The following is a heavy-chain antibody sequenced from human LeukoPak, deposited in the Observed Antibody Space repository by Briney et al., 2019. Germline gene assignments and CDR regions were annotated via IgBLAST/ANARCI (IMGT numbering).Heavy chain of an antibody. CDR3: ARREKSRREPNEDDAFDI. J-gene: IGHJ3*02. CDR1: GGSISSYY. CDR2: IYTSGST. V-gene: IGHV4-4*09. D-gene: IGHD1-26*01. Sequence: PSETLSLTCTVSGGSISSYYWSWIRQPPGKGLEWIGYIYTSGSTNYNPSLKSRVTISVDTSKNQFSLKLSSVTAADTAVYYCARREKSRREPNEDDAFDIWGQGTMVTVSS.